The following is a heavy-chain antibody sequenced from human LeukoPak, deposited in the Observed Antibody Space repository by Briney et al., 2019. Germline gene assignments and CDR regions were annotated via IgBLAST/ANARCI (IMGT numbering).Heavy chain of an antibody. CDR3: AKGRTQLWVKEAFDM. Sequence: AGSLRLSCGASGFTFSSYAMSWVSQAPGKGLEWVSAISNNGGSIDYADSMKGRFTISRDNSKNTVYLQMNSLRAEDTAVYYCAKGRTQLWVKEAFDMGGQGTMVTVS. V-gene: IGHV3-23*01. CDR2: ISNNGGSI. D-gene: IGHD5-18*01. J-gene: IGHJ3*02. CDR1: GFTFSSYA.